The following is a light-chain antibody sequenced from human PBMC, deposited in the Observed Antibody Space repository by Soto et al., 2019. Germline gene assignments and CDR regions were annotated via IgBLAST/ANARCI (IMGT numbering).Light chain of an antibody. CDR3: QQYNNWTRT. CDR1: QSVRSN. CDR2: VAS. V-gene: IGKV3-15*01. Sequence: EIVMTQSPATLSASPGERATLSCRASQSVRSNLAWYQKKPGQAPSLLIYVASTRATGIPARFSGSGSGTEFNLTISRLQSEDFAVYDCQQYNNWTRTFGQGTKVDIK. J-gene: IGKJ1*01.